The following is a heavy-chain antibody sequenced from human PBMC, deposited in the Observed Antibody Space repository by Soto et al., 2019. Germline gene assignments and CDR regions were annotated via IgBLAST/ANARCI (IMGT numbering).Heavy chain of an antibody. CDR1: GYTFTSYV. J-gene: IGHJ4*02. CDR2: INTGNGNT. Sequence: ASVKVSCKASGYTFTSYVIHWVRQAPGQRLEYVGWINTGNGNTKYSQTFQDRLTLTRDTSASTAYMDLTSLRSEDTAVYYCVKDQRCSGWVTLLDFSGQGTLVTVSS. V-gene: IGHV1-3*04. D-gene: IGHD6-19*01. CDR3: VKDQRCSGWVTLLDF.